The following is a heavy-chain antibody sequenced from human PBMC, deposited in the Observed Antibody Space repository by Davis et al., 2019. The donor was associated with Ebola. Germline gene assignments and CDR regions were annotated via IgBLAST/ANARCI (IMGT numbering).Heavy chain of an antibody. CDR2: MFYSGGT. CDR1: GGSMDSYC. Sequence: SETLSLTCIVSGGSMDSYCWSWIRQPSGKGLEWIGCMFYSGGTNYNPSLKSRVTISVDTSKNQFSLRLDSVTAADTAIYFCARDRHDSSAYSFWGQGTLVTVSS. D-gene: IGHD3-22*01. J-gene: IGHJ4*02. V-gene: IGHV4-59*12. CDR3: ARDRHDSSAYSF.